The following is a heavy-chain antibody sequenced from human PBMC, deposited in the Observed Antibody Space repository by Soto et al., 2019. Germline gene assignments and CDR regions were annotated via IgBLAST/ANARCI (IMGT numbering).Heavy chain of an antibody. V-gene: IGHV3-23*01. J-gene: IGHJ4*02. Sequence: EVQLLESGGGLVQPGGSLRLSCAASGFTFSNYAMNWVRQAPVKGLEWVSVISGSGDSTYHADSVKGRFPISRDNSKNTLYLQLNSLRAEDTAVYYCARRGSGSYYDYWGQGTLVTVSS. CDR3: ARRGSGSYYDY. CDR1: GFTFSNYA. CDR2: ISGSGDST. D-gene: IGHD1-26*01.